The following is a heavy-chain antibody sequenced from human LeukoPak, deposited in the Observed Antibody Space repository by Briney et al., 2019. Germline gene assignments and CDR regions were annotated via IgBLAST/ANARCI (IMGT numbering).Heavy chain of an antibody. V-gene: IGHV4-61*02. CDR2: IHSTGST. J-gene: IGHJ4*02. CDR1: GGSITSGSYY. Sequence: SETLSLTCTVSGGSITSGSYYWSWIRQPAGKGLEWIGRIHSTGSTNDNPSLNNRVMMSFDTSKNHFSLKLSSVTAADTAVYYCARASVVNYFFEDWGQGTLVTVSS. D-gene: IGHD2-15*01. CDR3: ARASVVNYFFED.